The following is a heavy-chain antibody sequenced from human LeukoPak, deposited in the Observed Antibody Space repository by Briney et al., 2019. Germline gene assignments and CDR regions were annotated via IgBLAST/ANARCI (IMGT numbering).Heavy chain of an antibody. D-gene: IGHD2-2*01. V-gene: IGHV5-51*01. CDR3: ARRDGYCSSTSCYADYYYGMDV. CDR2: IYPGDSDT. Sequence: GESLKISCKGSGYSFTSYWIGWVRQMPGKGLEGMGIIYPGDSDTTYSPSFQGQVTISADKSISTAYLQWSSLKASDTAMYYCARRDGYCSSTSCYADYYYGMDVWGQGTTVPVSS. J-gene: IGHJ6*02. CDR1: GYSFTSYW.